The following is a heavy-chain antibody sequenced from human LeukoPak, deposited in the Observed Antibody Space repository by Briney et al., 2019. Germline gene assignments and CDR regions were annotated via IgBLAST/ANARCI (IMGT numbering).Heavy chain of an antibody. CDR3: ARGGLHENWFDP. J-gene: IGHJ5*02. CDR2: IIPNLGIA. CDR1: GGTFSSYA. V-gene: IGHV1-69*04. Sequence: ASVKVSCKASGGTFSSYAISWVRQVPGQGLEWMGRIIPNLGIANYAQKFQGRVTITADKSTSTAYMELSSLRSEDTAVYYCARGGLHENWFDPWGQGTLVTVSS. D-gene: IGHD4-11*01.